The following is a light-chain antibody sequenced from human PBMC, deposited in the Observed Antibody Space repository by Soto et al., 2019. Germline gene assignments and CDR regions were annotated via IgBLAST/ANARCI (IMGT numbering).Light chain of an antibody. J-gene: IGKJ4*01. CDR1: QGIKNY. Sequence: DIQVTQHPSPLSASAGDRVTITCRASQGIKNYLAWYQQKPGETPKLLIYAASTLESGIPPRFSGSGSGTDFTLTINNLQPEDVATYYCQRYYNAPFTFGGGTKVEIK. V-gene: IGKV1-27*01. CDR2: AAS. CDR3: QRYYNAPFT.